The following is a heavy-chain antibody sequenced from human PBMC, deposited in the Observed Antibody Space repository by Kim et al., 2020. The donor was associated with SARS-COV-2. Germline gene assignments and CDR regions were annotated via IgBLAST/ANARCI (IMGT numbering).Heavy chain of an antibody. D-gene: IGHD3-3*01. CDR3: ARVGRFLEWLLANHYYYYMCV. V-gene: IGHV4-34*01. Sequence: SETLSLTCAVYGGSFSGYYWSWIRQPPGKGLEWIGEINHSGSTNYNLSLKSRVTISVDTSKNQFSLKLSSVTAADTAVYYCARVGRFLEWLLANHYYYYMCVWGKGTTVTVSS. CDR2: INHSGST. CDR1: GGSFSGYY. J-gene: IGHJ6*03.